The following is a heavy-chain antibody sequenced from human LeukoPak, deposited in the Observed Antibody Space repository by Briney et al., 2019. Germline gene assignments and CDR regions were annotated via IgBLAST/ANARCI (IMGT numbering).Heavy chain of an antibody. D-gene: IGHD4-17*01. CDR1: GGSISSSSYY. CDR2: IYYSGST. CDR3: AKGRSVWNTVPPFAH. Sequence: SETLSLTCTVSGGSISSSSYYWGWIRQPPGKGLEWIGSIYYSGSTYYNPSLKSRVTISVDTSKNQFSLKLSSVTAADTAVYYCAKGRSVWNTVPPFAHWGQGTLVTVCS. J-gene: IGHJ4*02. V-gene: IGHV4-39*01.